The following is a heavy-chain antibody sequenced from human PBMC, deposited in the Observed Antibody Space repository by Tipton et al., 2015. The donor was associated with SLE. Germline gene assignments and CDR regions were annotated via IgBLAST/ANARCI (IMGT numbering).Heavy chain of an antibody. CDR3: AREEVGATVVDY. Sequence: TLSLTCTVSGGSISSHYWSWIRQPPGKGLEWIGYIYYSGSTNYNPSLTSRVTISVDTSKNQFSLKLSSVTAADTAVYYCAREEVGATVVDYWGQGTLDTVSS. CDR2: IYYSGST. D-gene: IGHD1-26*01. V-gene: IGHV4-4*08. CDR1: GGSISSHY. J-gene: IGHJ4*02.